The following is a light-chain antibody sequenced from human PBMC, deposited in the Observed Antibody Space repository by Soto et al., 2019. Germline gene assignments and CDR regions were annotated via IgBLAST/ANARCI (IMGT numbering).Light chain of an antibody. Sequence: QSALTQPASVSGSPGQSITISCTGTSSDVGGYNYVSWYQHHPGNAPKLIIYDVSNRPSGVSNRFSGSKSGNTASLTISGLQAEDEAGDICISYTSNTIYVFGTGTKLTVL. CDR2: DVS. CDR1: SSDVGGYNY. J-gene: IGLJ1*01. CDR3: ISYTSNTIYV. V-gene: IGLV2-14*03.